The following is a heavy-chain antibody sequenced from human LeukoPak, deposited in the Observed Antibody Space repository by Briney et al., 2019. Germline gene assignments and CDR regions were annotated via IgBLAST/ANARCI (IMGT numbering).Heavy chain of an antibody. V-gene: IGHV3-23*01. J-gene: IGHJ4*02. D-gene: IGHD3-3*01. CDR2: ISGSGGST. CDR1: GFTFSSYA. Sequence: GGSLRLSCAASGFTFSSYAMSWVRQAPGKGLEWVSAISGSGGSTYYADSVKGRFTISRDNSKNTLYLQMNSLRAEDTAVYYCAKDRTYYDFWSGPPYFDYWGQGTLVTVSS. CDR3: AKDRTYYDFWSGPPYFDY.